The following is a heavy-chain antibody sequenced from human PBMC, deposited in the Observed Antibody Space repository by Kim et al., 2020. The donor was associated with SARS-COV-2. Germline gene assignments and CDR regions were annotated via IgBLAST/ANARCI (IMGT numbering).Heavy chain of an antibody. V-gene: IGHV3-33*06. J-gene: IGHJ3*02. Sequence: GGSLRLSCAASGFTFSSYGMHWVRQAPGKGLEWVAVIWYDGSNKYYADSVKGRFTISRDNSKNTLYLQMNSLRAEDTAVYYCAKYDVSEDYVWGSYRYTTYDAFDIWGQGTMVTVSS. D-gene: IGHD3-16*02. CDR3: AKYDVSEDYVWGSYRYTTYDAFDI. CDR1: GFTFSSYG. CDR2: IWYDGSNK.